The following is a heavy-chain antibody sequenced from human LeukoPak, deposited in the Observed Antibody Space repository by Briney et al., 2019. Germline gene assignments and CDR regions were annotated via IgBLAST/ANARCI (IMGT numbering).Heavy chain of an antibody. Sequence: GGSLRLSCAASGFTFSTYWMHWVRQAPGKGLVWVSRIKSDGSSIMYADSVRGRFTISRDNAKNTLYLQMNSLRAEDTAVYYCARDLDYGGRSNFNHWGQGTLVTVSS. CDR3: ARDLDYGGRSNFNH. V-gene: IGHV3-74*03. CDR2: IKSDGSSI. J-gene: IGHJ4*02. CDR1: GFTFSTYW. D-gene: IGHD4-23*01.